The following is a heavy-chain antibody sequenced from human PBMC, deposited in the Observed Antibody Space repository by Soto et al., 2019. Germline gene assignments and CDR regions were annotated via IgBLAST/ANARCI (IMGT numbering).Heavy chain of an antibody. CDR3: AKDLVAWSNYYYYGMDV. J-gene: IGHJ6*02. CDR2: ISYDGSNK. V-gene: IGHV3-30*18. Sequence: QVRLVESGGGVVQPGRSLRLSCTASGFTFSHYGMHWARQAPGKGLEWVAIISYDGSNKHYADSVMGRFTISRDNSKNTLYLQMNRMRPAHTAVYYFAKDLVAWSNYYYYGMDVWRQGTTVTVSS. D-gene: IGHD6-6*01. CDR1: GFTFSHYG.